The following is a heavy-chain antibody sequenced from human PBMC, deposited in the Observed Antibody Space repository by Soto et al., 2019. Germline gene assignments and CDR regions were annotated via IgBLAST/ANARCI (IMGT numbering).Heavy chain of an antibody. CDR1: GYTFTSYY. CDR2: INPSGGST. V-gene: IGHV1-46*03. Sequence: ASVKVSCKASGYTFTSYYMHWVRQAPGQGLEWMGIINPSGGSTSYAQKFQGRVTMTRDTSTSTVYMELSSLRSEDTAVYYCARXGDIVVVINNWFDPWGQGTLVTVSS. CDR3: ARXGDIVVVINNWFDP. J-gene: IGHJ5*02. D-gene: IGHD3-22*01.